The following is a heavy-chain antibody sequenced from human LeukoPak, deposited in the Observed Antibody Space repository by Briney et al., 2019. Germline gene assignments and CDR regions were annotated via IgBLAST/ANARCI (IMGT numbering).Heavy chain of an antibody. V-gene: IGHV4-4*09. CDR2: IYNSGSP. D-gene: IGHD3-3*01. CDR1: GGSISTDY. CDR3: ARAGERYYDFWSGYSTSIYGMGV. J-gene: IGHJ6*02. Sequence: PSETLSLTCSVSGGSISTDYWSWIRQTPGKGLEEIGYIYNSGSPNYNPSLKSRVTISVDTSKNQFSLKLSSVTAADTAVYYCARAGERYYDFWSGYSTSIYGMGVWGQGTTVTVSS.